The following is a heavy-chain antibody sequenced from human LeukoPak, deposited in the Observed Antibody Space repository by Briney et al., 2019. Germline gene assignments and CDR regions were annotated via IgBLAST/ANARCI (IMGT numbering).Heavy chain of an antibody. CDR2: INPSGGST. V-gene: IGHV1-46*01. D-gene: IGHD6-6*01. CDR3: ARASSSSTPPYNWFDP. Sequence: ASVTVSCTASGYTFTSYYMHWVRQAPGQGLEWMGIINPSGGSTSYAQKFQGRVTMTRDTSTSTVYMELSSLRSEDTAVYYCARASSSSTPPYNWFDPWGQGTLVTVSS. J-gene: IGHJ5*02. CDR1: GYTFTSYY.